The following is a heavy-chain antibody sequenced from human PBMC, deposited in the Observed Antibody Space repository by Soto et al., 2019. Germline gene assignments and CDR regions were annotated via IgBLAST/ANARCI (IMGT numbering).Heavy chain of an antibody. CDR1: GGTFSSYA. D-gene: IGHD2-2*01. J-gene: IGHJ5*02. Sequence: SVKVSCKASGGTFSSYAISWVRQAPGQGLEWMGGIIPIFGTANYAQKFQGRVTITADESTSTAYMELSSLRSEDTAVYYCARDQKDIVVVPAAPNWFDPWGQGTLVTVSS. V-gene: IGHV1-69*13. CDR2: IIPIFGTA. CDR3: ARDQKDIVVVPAAPNWFDP.